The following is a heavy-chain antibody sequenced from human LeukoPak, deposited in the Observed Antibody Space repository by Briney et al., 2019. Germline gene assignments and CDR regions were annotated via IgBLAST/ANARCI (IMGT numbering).Heavy chain of an antibody. J-gene: IGHJ4*02. CDR1: GYTFTSYG. Sequence: ASVTVSCKASGYTFTSYGISWVRQAPGQGLEWMGWVSSYNGNTNYAQKVQGRVTMTTDTSTSTAYMELRSLRSDDTAVYYCAREGNSAAGFDYWGQGTLVTVAS. CDR2: VSSYNGNT. D-gene: IGHD1-1*01. V-gene: IGHV1-18*01. CDR3: AREGNSAAGFDY.